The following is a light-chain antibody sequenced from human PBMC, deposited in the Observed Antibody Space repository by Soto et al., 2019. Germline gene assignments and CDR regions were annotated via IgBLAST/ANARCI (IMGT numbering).Light chain of an antibody. CDR1: QVISNW. Sequence: DIQMTQSPSSVSAAVGDRVTITCRASQVISNWLAWYQQKPGKATKLLIYAASSLQSGVTSRFSGSGSGTDFTLTISSLQPEDFATYYCQQANSFPLTFGGGTKVEIK. CDR2: AAS. V-gene: IGKV1D-12*01. J-gene: IGKJ4*01. CDR3: QQANSFPLT.